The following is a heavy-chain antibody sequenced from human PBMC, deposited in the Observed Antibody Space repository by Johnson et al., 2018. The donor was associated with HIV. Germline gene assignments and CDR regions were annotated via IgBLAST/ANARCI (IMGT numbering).Heavy chain of an antibody. V-gene: IGHV3-20*04. CDR1: GFTFDDYG. Sequence: VQLVESGGGLVKPGGSLRLSCAASGFTFDDYGMTWVRQAPGKGLEWVSGINWNVGSTYYADSVKGRFPLSRDNSKNTLYLQMNSLRAEDTAVYYCARDANRRLRPMTDDIDDAFDIWGQGTMVTVSS. J-gene: IGHJ3*02. CDR2: INWNVGST. D-gene: IGHD4-17*01. CDR3: ARDANRRLRPMTDDIDDAFDI.